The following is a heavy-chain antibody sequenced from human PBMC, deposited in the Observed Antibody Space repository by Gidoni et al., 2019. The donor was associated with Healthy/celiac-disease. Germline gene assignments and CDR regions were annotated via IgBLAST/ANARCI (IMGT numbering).Heavy chain of an antibody. CDR3: ARHADYYGSGSYSSAFDY. CDR1: GGSISSSSYY. D-gene: IGHD3-10*01. J-gene: IGHJ4*02. V-gene: IGHV4-39*01. CDR2: IYYSGST. Sequence: SLTCTVSGGSISSSSYYWGWIRQPPGKGLEWIGSIYYSGSTYYNPSLKSRVTISVDTSKNQFSLKLSSVTAADTAVYYCARHADYYGSGSYSSAFDYWGQGTLVTVSS.